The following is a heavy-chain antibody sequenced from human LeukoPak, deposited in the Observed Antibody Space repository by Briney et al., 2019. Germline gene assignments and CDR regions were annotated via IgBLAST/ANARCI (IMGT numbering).Heavy chain of an antibody. CDR3: ARRYRESSQFYYYYGMDV. V-gene: IGHV4-39*01. Sequence: SETLSLTCTVSGGSISSSSYYWGWIRQPPGKGLEWIGSIYYSGSTYYNPSLKSRVTISVDTSKNQFSLKLSSVTAADTAVYYCARRYRESSQFYYYYGMDVWGQGTTVTVSS. CDR1: GGSISSSSYY. CDR2: IYYSGST. J-gene: IGHJ6*02. D-gene: IGHD1-26*01.